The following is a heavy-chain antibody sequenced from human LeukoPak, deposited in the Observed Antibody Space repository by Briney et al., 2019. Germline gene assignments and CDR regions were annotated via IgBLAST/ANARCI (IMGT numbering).Heavy chain of an antibody. V-gene: IGHV4-39*07. CDR2: IYYSGST. J-gene: IGHJ4*02. CDR1: GGSISSSSYY. Sequence: SETLSLTCTVSGGSISSSSYYWGWIRQPPGKGLEWIGSIYYSGSTYYNPSLKSRGTISVDTSKNQFSLKLSSVAAADTAVYYCARGEREFGYWGQGTLVTVSS. D-gene: IGHD1-1*01. CDR3: ARGEREFGY.